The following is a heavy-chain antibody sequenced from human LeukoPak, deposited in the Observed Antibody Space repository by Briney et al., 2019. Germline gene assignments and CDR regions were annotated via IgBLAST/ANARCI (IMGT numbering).Heavy chain of an antibody. V-gene: IGHV4-34*01. D-gene: IGHD2-2*01. Sequence: SETLSLTCAVYGGSFSGYYWSWIRQPPGKGLEWIGEINHSGSTNYNPSLKSRVTISVDTSKNQFSLKLSSVTAADTAVYYCARGSGGRYCSSTSCYRNWFDPWGQGTLVTVSS. CDR1: GGSFSGYY. J-gene: IGHJ5*02. CDR2: INHSGST. CDR3: ARGSGGRYCSSTSCYRNWFDP.